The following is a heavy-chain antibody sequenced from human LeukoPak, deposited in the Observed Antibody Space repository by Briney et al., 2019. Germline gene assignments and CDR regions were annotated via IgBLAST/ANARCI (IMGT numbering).Heavy chain of an antibody. CDR1: GGTFSNFG. Sequence: ASVKVSCKASGGTFSNFGIHWVRQAPGQGLEWMGGINPVHGTTDYAQKFQDRVTITKDETAGTAYMELTSLRSEGTASYYCARAVPAAMTWFDPWGQGTLVTVSS. V-gene: IGHV1-69*05. CDR3: ARAVPAAMTWFDP. J-gene: IGHJ5*02. CDR2: INPVHGTT. D-gene: IGHD2-2*01.